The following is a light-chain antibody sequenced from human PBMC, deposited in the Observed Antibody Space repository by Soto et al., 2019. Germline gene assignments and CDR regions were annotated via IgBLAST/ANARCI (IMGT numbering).Light chain of an antibody. Sequence: DIQMTQSPSSLSASVGDRVTITCRASQTFSNFLNWYQQKPGKAPKLLVRGASSLQSGVPSRFSGSGSGTDFTLTITSLQPEDSATYYCQQSYSTPYTFGQGTKLQIK. V-gene: IGKV1-39*01. CDR3: QQSYSTPYT. CDR1: QTFSNF. J-gene: IGKJ2*01. CDR2: GAS.